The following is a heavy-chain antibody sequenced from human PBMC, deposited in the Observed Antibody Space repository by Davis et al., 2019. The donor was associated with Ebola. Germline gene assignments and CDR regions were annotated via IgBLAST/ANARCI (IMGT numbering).Heavy chain of an antibody. CDR3: ARAVDYDFWSGTYYFDY. J-gene: IGHJ4*02. Sequence: GESLKISCAASGFTFSSYSMNWVRQAPGKGLEWVSSISSSSSYIYYADSVKGRFTISRDNAKNSLYLQMNSLRAEDTAVYYCARAVDYDFWSGTYYFDYWGQGTLVTVSS. V-gene: IGHV3-21*01. D-gene: IGHD3-3*01. CDR2: ISSSSSYI. CDR1: GFTFSSYS.